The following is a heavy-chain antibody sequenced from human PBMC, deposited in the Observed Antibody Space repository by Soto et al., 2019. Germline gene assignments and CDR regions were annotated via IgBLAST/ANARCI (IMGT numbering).Heavy chain of an antibody. Sequence: PSETLSLTCTVSDGSINSGDYYWSWIRQPPRKGLEWIGYISYSGSAYYKPSLKSRVTISVDTSKNQFSLKLSSVTVTDTAVYYFARANMITFGGVIVGHDAFNIWGQGTMVTVSS. CDR2: ISYSGSA. J-gene: IGHJ3*02. D-gene: IGHD3-16*02. CDR3: ARANMITFGGVIVGHDAFNI. CDR1: DGSINSGDYY. V-gene: IGHV4-30-4*01.